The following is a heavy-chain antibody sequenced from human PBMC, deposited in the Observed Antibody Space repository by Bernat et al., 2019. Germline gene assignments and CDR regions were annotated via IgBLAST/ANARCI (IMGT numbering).Heavy chain of an antibody. CDR3: TADLADSCGPSNDY. V-gene: IGHV3-15*07. Sequence: VQLVESGGGLVKPGGSLTLSCAASGFTIGDAWMNWVRQAPGKGLVWVGRMKTKIERGAAEYDATVKGRFTISSDDSKNTLYLQMNSLKAEDTAVYYCTADLADSCGPSNDYWGQGALVTVSS. D-gene: IGHD5-18*01. J-gene: IGHJ4*02. CDR2: MKTKIERGAA. CDR1: GFTIGDAW.